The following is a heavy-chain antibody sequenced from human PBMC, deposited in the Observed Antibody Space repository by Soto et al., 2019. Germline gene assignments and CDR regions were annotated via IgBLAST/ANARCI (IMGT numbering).Heavy chain of an antibody. Sequence: PSETLSLTCTVSGGSISSYYWSWIRQPPGKGLEWIGYIYYSGSTNYNPSLKSRVTISVDTSKNQFSLKLSSVTAADTAVYYCARGWGFYFDYWGQGTLVTVSS. D-gene: IGHD3-16*01. V-gene: IGHV4-59*01. CDR1: GGSISSYY. CDR3: ARGWGFYFDY. CDR2: IYYSGST. J-gene: IGHJ4*02.